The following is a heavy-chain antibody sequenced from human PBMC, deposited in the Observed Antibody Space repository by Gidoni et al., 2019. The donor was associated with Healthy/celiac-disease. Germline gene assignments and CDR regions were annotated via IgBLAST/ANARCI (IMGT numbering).Heavy chain of an antibody. D-gene: IGHD6-19*01. CDR3: AREGQQWLPPFDY. CDR2: ISYDGSNK. CDR1: GFPFSSYA. J-gene: IGHJ4*02. V-gene: IGHV3-30-3*01. Sequence: QVQLVESGGGVVQPGRSLRLSCAASGFPFSSYAMHWVRQAPGKGLEWVAVISYDGSNKYYADSVKGRFTISRDNSKNTLYLQMNSLRAEDTAVYYCAREGQQWLPPFDYWGQGTLVTVSS.